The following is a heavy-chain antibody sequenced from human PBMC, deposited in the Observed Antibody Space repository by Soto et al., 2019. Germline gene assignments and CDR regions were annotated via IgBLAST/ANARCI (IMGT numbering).Heavy chain of an antibody. CDR1: GYTFTSYD. D-gene: IGHD4-4*01. V-gene: IGHV1-8*01. J-gene: IGHJ4*02. CDR2: MNPNNGNT. CDR3: TRGLPPNPDDYNY. Sequence: ASVKVSCKASGYTFTSYDINWVRQATGQGLEWMGWMNPNNGNTGYAQKFQGRVTMTGNTSISTSYMQLSSLRSEDTAMYYCTRGLPPNPDDYNYWGKGTLVTVAS.